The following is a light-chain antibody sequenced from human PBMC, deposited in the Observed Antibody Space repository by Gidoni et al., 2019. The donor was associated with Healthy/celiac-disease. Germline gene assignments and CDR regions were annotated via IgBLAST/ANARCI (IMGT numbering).Light chain of an antibody. CDR2: AAS. CDR3: QKYNSAPYT. J-gene: IGKJ2*01. CDR1: QGISNY. Sequence: IQKTPSPSSLSASVGDRVTIPCRASQGISNYLAWYQQKPGKVPKLLIYAASTLQCGVPSRFSGSGSGTDFTLTISSLQPEDFATYYCQKYNSAPYTFGQGTKLEIK. V-gene: IGKV1-27*01.